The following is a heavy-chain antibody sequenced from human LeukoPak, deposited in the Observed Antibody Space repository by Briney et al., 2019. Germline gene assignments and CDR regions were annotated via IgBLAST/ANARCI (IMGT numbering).Heavy chain of an antibody. Sequence: SETLSLTCTVSGDSISSYYWNWIRQPAGKGLEWIGRIYTSGTTNYNPSLKSRVTMSVDTSKNQFSLKLSSVTAADTAVYYCARDLEYSSSSSSAAFDYWGQGTLVTVSS. V-gene: IGHV4-4*07. J-gene: IGHJ4*02. CDR1: GDSISSYY. CDR3: ARDLEYSSSSSSAAFDY. CDR2: IYTSGTT. D-gene: IGHD6-6*01.